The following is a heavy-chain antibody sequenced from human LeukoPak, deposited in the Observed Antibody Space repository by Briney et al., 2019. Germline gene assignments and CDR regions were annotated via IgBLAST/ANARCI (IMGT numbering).Heavy chain of an antibody. V-gene: IGHV4-34*01. CDR2: INHSGST. CDR1: GGSFSGYY. Sequence: SETLSLTCAVYGGSFSGYYWSWIRQPPGKGLEWIGEINHSGSTNYNPSLKSQVTISVDTSKNQFSLKLSSVTAADTAVYYCARGGYYGSGSYYIFDYWGQGTLVTVSS. D-gene: IGHD3-10*01. J-gene: IGHJ4*02. CDR3: ARGGYYGSGSYYIFDY.